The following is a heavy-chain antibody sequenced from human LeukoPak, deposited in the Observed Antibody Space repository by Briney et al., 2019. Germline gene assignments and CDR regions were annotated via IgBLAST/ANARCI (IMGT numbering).Heavy chain of an antibody. CDR2: ISYDGSNK. Sequence: PGRSLRLSCAASGFTFSSYAMHWVRQAPGKGLEWVAVISYDGSNKYYADSVKGRFTIPRDNSKNTLYLQMNSLRAEDTAVYYCAKDLYVWGSYRPFQHWGQGTLVTVSS. CDR3: AKDLYVWGSYRPFQH. CDR1: GFTFSSYA. V-gene: IGHV3-30-3*01. D-gene: IGHD3-16*02. J-gene: IGHJ1*01.